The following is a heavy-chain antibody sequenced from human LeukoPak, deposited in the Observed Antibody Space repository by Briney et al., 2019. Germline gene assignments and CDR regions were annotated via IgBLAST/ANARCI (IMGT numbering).Heavy chain of an antibody. CDR1: GFTVSSNY. Sequence: GGSLRLSCAASGFTVSSNYMSWVRQAPGKGLEWVSVIYSGGRTYYADSVKGRFTISRDNSKNTLYLQMNSLRAEDTAVYYCASRRGYSGYDPYWGQGTLVTVSS. CDR2: IYSGGRT. V-gene: IGHV3-66*01. J-gene: IGHJ4*02. D-gene: IGHD5-12*01. CDR3: ASRRGYSGYDPY.